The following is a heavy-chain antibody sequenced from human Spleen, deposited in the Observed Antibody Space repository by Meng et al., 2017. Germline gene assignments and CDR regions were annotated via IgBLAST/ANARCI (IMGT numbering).Heavy chain of an antibody. Sequence: GESLKISCAASGFTFSNYAMNWVRQAPGKGLQWVSAISSSDGGTTYYADSVKGRFSISRDNSKNTLYLQMNSLRAEDTAVYYCAKGPGYCSNPSCRDQYYYYYFGMDVWGQGTTVTVSS. D-gene: IGHD2-2*01. CDR1: GFTFSNYA. J-gene: IGHJ6*02. CDR2: ISSSDGGTT. V-gene: IGHV3-23*01. CDR3: AKGPGYCSNPSCRDQYYYYYFGMDV.